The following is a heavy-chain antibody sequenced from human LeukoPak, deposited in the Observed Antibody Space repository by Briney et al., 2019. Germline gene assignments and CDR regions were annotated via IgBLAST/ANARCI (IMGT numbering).Heavy chain of an antibody. CDR2: ISSSSTYI. D-gene: IGHD2-2*01. Sequence: GGSLRLSRAASGFTFSSYSMTWVRQAPGKGLEWVSSISSSSTYIYYTDSVKGRFTISRDNAKNSLYLQMNSLRAEDTAVYYCARGYCSGTSCCFDYWGQGTLVTVSS. CDR1: GFTFSSYS. CDR3: ARGYCSGTSCCFDY. V-gene: IGHV3-21*01. J-gene: IGHJ4*02.